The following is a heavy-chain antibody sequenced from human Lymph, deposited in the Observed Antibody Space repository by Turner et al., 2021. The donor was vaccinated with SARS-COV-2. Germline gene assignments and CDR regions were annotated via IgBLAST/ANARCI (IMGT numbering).Heavy chain of an antibody. V-gene: IGHV3-21*01. CDR1: GFTFSSYS. J-gene: IGHJ4*02. D-gene: IGHD2-21*02. CDR3: ARGPPDFPYYFDY. Sequence: EVQLVESGGGLVTPGGSLRLSCPASGFTFSSYSMNWVRQAPGKGLEWVSSITFTSSYIYYADSVKCRFTISRDNAKNSLYLQMNSLRAEDTAVYYCARGPPDFPYYFDYWGQGTLVTVSS. CDR2: ITFTSSYI.